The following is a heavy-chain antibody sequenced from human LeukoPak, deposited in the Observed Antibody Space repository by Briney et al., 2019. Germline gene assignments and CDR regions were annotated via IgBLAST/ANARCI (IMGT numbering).Heavy chain of an antibody. D-gene: IGHD5-18*01. J-gene: IGHJ4*02. V-gene: IGHV4-39*01. CDR3: ARHIGSGYSCVDY. CDR2: IHYSGST. Sequence: SETLSLTCTVSGGSLSSSSHYWGWIRQPPGKGLEWIGSIHYSGSTYYNPSLKSRLTISVDTSKNQFSLMLSSVTAADTAVYYYARHIGSGYSCVDYWGQGTLVTVSS. CDR1: GGSLSSSSHY.